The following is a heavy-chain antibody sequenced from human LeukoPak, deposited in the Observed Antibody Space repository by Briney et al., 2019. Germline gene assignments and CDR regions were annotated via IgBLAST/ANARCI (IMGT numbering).Heavy chain of an antibody. CDR2: IIPIFGTA. CDR1: GGTFSSYA. D-gene: IGHD6-19*01. CDR3: ATPAPYSSGWYNWFDP. J-gene: IGHJ5*02. Sequence: GASVKVSCKASGGTFSSYAISWVRQAPGQGLEWMGGIIPIFGTANYAQKFQGRVTTTADESTSTAYMELSSLRSEDTAVYYCATPAPYSSGWYNWFDPWGQGTLVTVSS. V-gene: IGHV1-69*13.